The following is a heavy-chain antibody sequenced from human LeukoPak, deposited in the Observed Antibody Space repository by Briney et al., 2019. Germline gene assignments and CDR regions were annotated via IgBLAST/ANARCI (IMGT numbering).Heavy chain of an antibody. CDR3: TRVNYDILTGYYRIDY. Sequence: GGSLRLSCSASGFTFGDYAMSWVRQAPGKGLEWVGFIRSKAYGGTTEYAASVKGRFTISRDDSKSIAYLQMNSLKTEDTAVYYCTRVNYDILTGYYRIDYWGQGTLVTVSS. D-gene: IGHD3-9*01. CDR2: IRSKAYGGTT. CDR1: GFTFGDYA. J-gene: IGHJ4*02. V-gene: IGHV3-49*04.